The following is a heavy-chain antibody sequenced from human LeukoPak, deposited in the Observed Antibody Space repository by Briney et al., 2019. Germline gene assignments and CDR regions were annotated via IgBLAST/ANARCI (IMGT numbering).Heavy chain of an antibody. D-gene: IGHD1/OR15-1a*01. CDR1: GFTFSKYA. Sequence: GGSLRLSCAASGFTFSKYAMSWVRQPPGKGLEWVSAISPSDGNTFYSASVKGRFTISRDNSRDTLSLQMNSLRAEDTALYYCAKDSSVPYGITDWGQGTLVTVSS. CDR2: ISPSDGNT. V-gene: IGHV3-23*01. J-gene: IGHJ4*02. CDR3: AKDSSVPYGITD.